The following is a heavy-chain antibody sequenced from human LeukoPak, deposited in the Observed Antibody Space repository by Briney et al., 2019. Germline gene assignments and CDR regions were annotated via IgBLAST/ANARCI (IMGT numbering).Heavy chain of an antibody. D-gene: IGHD2-15*01. CDR3: ARGTHCSGGSCYDY. CDR1: GGSISSYC. CDR2: IYYSGST. Sequence: SETLSLTCTVSGGSISSYCWSWIRQPPGEGLEWIGYIYYSGSTNYNPSLKSRVTISVDTSKNQFSLKLSSVTAADTAVYYCARGTHCSGGSCYDYWGRGTLVTVSS. J-gene: IGHJ4*02. V-gene: IGHV4-59*01.